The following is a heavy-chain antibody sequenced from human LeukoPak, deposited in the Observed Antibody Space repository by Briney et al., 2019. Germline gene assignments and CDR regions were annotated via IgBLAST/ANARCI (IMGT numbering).Heavy chain of an antibody. CDR2: IRSKAYGGTT. D-gene: IGHD3-10*01. CDR3: TRDSGSGAFDY. J-gene: IGHJ4*02. Sequence: GGSLRLSCTASGFTFGDYAMSWVRQAPGKGPEWVGFIRSKAYGGTTEYAASVKGRFTISRDDSKSIAYLQMNSLKTEDTAVYYCTRDSGSGAFDYWGQGTLVTVSS. V-gene: IGHV3-49*04. CDR1: GFTFGDYA.